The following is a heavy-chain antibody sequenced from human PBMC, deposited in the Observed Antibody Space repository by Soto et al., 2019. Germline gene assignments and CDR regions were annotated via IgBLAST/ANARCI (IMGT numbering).Heavy chain of an antibody. CDR2: IYGDDDK. J-gene: IGHJ5*01. CDR3: AHRLRGIWFDT. CDR1: GFSLSTSGVG. Sequence: QITLKESGPTLVKPTQTLTLTCTFSGFSLSTSGVGVGWIRQPPGKALEWLALIYGDDDKRYSPSLESRLTITKDSSKNQVVLSMTNMDPVDTGTYFCAHRLRGIWFDTWGHGSLVTVSS. D-gene: IGHD6-13*01. V-gene: IGHV2-5*02.